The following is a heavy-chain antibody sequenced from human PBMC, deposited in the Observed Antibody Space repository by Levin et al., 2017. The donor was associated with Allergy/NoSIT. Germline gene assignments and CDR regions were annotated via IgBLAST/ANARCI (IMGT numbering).Heavy chain of an antibody. CDR1: GFTFSDYY. CDR2: ISGSGSTI. D-gene: IGHD3-16*02. Sequence: GGSLRLSCAASGFTFSDYYMSWIRQVPGKGLEWVSYISGSGSTIYYTDSVKGRFTISRDNAKNSLYLQMNSLRAEDTAVYYCARVAYEYVWGSFRYWLDFWGQGTLVTVSS. J-gene: IGHJ4*02. V-gene: IGHV3-11*01. CDR3: ARVAYEYVWGSFRYWLDF.